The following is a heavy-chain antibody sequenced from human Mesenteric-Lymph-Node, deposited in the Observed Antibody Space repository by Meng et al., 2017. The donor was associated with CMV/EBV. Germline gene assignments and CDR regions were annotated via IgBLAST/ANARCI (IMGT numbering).Heavy chain of an antibody. V-gene: IGHV3-23*01. Sequence: SGFNSSSYAMSWVRQAPGKGLEWVSAISGSGGNTYYADSVKGRFTISRDNSKNTLYLQMNSLRAEEMAVYYCAKDYYGDYGDYFDYWGQGTLVTVSS. CDR2: ISGSGGNT. D-gene: IGHD4-17*01. CDR1: GFNSSSYA. J-gene: IGHJ4*02. CDR3: AKDYYGDYGDYFDY.